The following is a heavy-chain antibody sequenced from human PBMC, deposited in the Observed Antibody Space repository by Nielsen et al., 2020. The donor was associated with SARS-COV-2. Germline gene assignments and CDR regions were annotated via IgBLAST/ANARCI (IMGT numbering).Heavy chain of an antibody. CDR1: GFSFSTHE. CDR3: ARLQPNGFLQVYYYYGMDV. D-gene: IGHD1-1*01. Sequence: GESLKISCEASGFSFSTHEMNWVRQAPGKGLEWVSYISSGESATYYADSVKGRFTISRDNAKNSLYLQMNSLRAEDTAVYYCARLQPNGFLQVYYYYGMDVWGQGTTVTVSS. CDR2: ISSGESAT. J-gene: IGHJ6*02. V-gene: IGHV3-48*03.